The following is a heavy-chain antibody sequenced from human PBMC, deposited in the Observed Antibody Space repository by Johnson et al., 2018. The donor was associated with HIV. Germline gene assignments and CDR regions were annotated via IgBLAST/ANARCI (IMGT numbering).Heavy chain of an antibody. Sequence: VQLVESGGGVVQPGRSLRLSCAASGFTFSSYAMHWVRQAPGKGLEWVAVISYDGSNKYYADSVKGRFTISRDNSKTTLYLQMNSLKTEDTAVYYCTLVGLEGSDAFDIWGQGTMVTVSS. J-gene: IGHJ3*02. D-gene: IGHD2-21*01. V-gene: IGHV3-30-3*01. CDR3: TLVGLEGSDAFDI. CDR1: GFTFSSYA. CDR2: ISYDGSNK.